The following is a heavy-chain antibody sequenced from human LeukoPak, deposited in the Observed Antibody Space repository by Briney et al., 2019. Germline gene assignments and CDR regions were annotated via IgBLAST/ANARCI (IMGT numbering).Heavy chain of an antibody. V-gene: IGHV6-1*01. D-gene: IGHD6-19*01. CDR2: TYYRAKWYN. J-gene: IGHJ4*02. CDR3: ARDYSSGSFDY. CDR1: RDSVSSNSAA. Sequence: PSETLSLTRAISRDSVSSNSAAWNWMRHSPSRGLEWLGRTYYRAKWYNDYAASVKSRITINPDTSKNQCSLQLNSVTLEDTAVYYCARDYSSGSFDYWGQGTLVTVSS.